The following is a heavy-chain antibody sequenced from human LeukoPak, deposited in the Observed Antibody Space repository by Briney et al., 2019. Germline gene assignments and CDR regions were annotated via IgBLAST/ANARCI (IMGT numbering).Heavy chain of an antibody. CDR2: MNSDGSTI. CDR1: GFIFSNSW. D-gene: IGHD3-22*01. CDR3: AKYRRITMIVVVITLPNFDY. J-gene: IGHJ4*02. Sequence: AGGSLRLSCAASGFIFSNSWVHWIRQAPGRGLVWVSRMNSDGSTINYGDSVKGRFTTSRDNGKSTLYLQMNSLRAEDTAVYYCAKYRRITMIVVVITLPNFDYWGQGTLVTVSS. V-gene: IGHV3-74*01.